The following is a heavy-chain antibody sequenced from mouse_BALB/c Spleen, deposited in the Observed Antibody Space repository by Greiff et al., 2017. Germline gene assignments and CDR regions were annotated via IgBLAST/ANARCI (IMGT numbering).Heavy chain of an antibody. J-gene: IGHJ2*01. Sequence: QVQLQQPGAELVRPGASVKLSCKASGYTFTSYWINWVKQRPGQGLEWIGNIYPSDSYTNYNQKFKDKATLTVDKSSSTAYMQLSSPTSEDSAVYYCTRYRYDLDYWGQGTTRTVAS. CDR3: TRYRYDLDY. V-gene: IGHV1-69*02. CDR1: GYTFTSYW. CDR2: IYPSDSYT. D-gene: IGHD2-14*01.